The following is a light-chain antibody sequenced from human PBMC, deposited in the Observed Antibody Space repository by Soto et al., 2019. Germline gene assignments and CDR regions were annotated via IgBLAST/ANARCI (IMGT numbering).Light chain of an antibody. J-gene: IGLJ1*01. CDR1: SSDIESHT. CDR2: TNN. Sequence: QSVLTQPPSASGTPGQRITISCSGSSSDIESHTVSWYQQVPGKAPKLLINTNNQRPSGVPARFSGSKSGASASLAISGLQSEDEATYYCATWDDSRKGVFGTGTKVTVL. V-gene: IGLV1-44*01. CDR3: ATWDDSRKGV.